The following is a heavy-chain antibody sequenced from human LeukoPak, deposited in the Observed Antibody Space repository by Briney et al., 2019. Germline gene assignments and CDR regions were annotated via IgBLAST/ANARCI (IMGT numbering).Heavy chain of an antibody. CDR2: IYTSGST. Sequence: SETLSLTCTVSGGSISSGSYYWSWIRQPAGKGLEGIGRIYTSGSTNYNASLKSRVTISVDRSKNQFSLKLSSVSAADTAVYYCARDLWFGAGRVFDIWGQGRMVTVSS. CDR1: GGSISSGSYY. J-gene: IGHJ3*02. CDR3: ARDLWFGAGRVFDI. D-gene: IGHD3-10*01. V-gene: IGHV4-61*02.